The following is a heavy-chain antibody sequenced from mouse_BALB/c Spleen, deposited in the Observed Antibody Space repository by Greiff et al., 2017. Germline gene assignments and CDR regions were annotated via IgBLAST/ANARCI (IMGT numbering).Heavy chain of an antibody. CDR1: GYTFTDYN. V-gene: IGHV1S29*02. Sequence: VQLQQSGPELVKPGASVKISCKASGYTFTDYNMHWVKQSHGKSLEWIGYIYPYNGGTGYNQKFKSKATLTVDNSSSTAYMELRSLTSEDSAVYYCARTEPFYYFDYWGQGTTLTVSS. J-gene: IGHJ2*01. CDR2: IYPYNGGT. CDR3: ARTEPFYYFDY.